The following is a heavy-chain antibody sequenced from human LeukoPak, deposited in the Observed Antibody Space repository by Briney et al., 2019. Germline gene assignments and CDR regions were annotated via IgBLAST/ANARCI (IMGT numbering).Heavy chain of an antibody. Sequence: NPSETLSLTCGVSGGSVTSTDWWTGVRPPPGKGLEWIGEFHLDGRTNYNPSLESRLTISVDLSENHISLKLTSVTAADTAVYYCAREGGFFRPLDYSGQGTLVTVSS. D-gene: IGHD3-3*01. CDR1: GGSVTSTDW. CDR3: AREGGFFRPLDY. V-gene: IGHV4-4*02. J-gene: IGHJ4*02. CDR2: FHLDGRT.